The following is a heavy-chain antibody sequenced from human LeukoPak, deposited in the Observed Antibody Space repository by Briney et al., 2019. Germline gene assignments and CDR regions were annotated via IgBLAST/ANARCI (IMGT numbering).Heavy chain of an antibody. CDR3: AKPRYCSGGSCYPIEYFQH. Sequence: PGGSLRLSCAASGFTFSSYAMSWVRQAPGKGLEWVSAISGSGGSTYYADSVKGRFTISRDNSKNTLYLQMNSLRAEDTAVYYCAKPRYCSGGSCYPIEYFQHWGQGTLATVSS. CDR2: ISGSGGST. D-gene: IGHD2-15*01. V-gene: IGHV3-23*01. J-gene: IGHJ1*01. CDR1: GFTFSSYA.